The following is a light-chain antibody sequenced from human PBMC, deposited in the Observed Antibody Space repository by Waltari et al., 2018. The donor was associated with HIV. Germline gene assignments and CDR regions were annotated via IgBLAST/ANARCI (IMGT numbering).Light chain of an antibody. Sequence: QSALTQSASVSGSPGQSITISCTGTSSDVGSYNYVSWYQQHPDKAPKLMIYEVSNRPSGVSNRFSGSKSDNTASLTISGLQAEDEADYYCSSYRSSSTPLWVFGGGTKLTVL. CDR3: SSYRSSSTPLWV. CDR2: EVS. V-gene: IGLV2-14*01. J-gene: IGLJ3*02. CDR1: SSDVGSYNY.